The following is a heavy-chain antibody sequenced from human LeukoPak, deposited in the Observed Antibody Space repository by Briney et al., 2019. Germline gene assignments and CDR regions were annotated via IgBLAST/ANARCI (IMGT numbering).Heavy chain of an antibody. CDR1: GFTFSSYS. V-gene: IGHV3-21*01. CDR3: ARDYKGLSEY. CDR2: ISSDSNYI. J-gene: IGHJ4*02. D-gene: IGHD1-1*01. Sequence: GESLRLSCAASGFTFSSYSMNWVRQAPGKGLEWVSSISSDSNYIYYADSVKGRFTISRDNAKDSLYLHMNTLRAEDTAVYYCARDYKGLSEYWGQGILVTVSS.